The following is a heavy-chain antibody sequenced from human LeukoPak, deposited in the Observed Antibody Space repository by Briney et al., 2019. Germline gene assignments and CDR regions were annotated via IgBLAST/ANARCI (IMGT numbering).Heavy chain of an antibody. J-gene: IGHJ5*02. CDR1: GGSISSSSYY. CDR3: ARDSDFRPNWFDP. V-gene: IGHV4-39*07. Sequence: SETLSLTCTVSGGSISSSSYYWGWIRQPPGKGLEWIGSIYYSGSTNYNPSLKSRVTISVDTSKNQFSLKLSSVTAADTAVYYCARDSDFRPNWFDPWGQGTLVTVSS. D-gene: IGHD3-3*01. CDR2: IYYSGST.